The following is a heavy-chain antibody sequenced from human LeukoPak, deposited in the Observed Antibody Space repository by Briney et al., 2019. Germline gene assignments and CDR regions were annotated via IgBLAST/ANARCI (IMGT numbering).Heavy chain of an antibody. J-gene: IGHJ3*02. CDR1: GFTFSSYG. CDR2: ISYDGSNK. V-gene: IGHV3-30*18. Sequence: GGSLRLSCAASGFTFSSYGMHWVRQAPGKGLEWVAVISYDGSNKYYADSVKGRFTISRDNSKNTLYLQMNSLRAEDTAVYYCAKWRRYDDDPFDIWGQGTMVTVSS. CDR3: AKWRRYDDDPFDI. D-gene: IGHD3-22*01.